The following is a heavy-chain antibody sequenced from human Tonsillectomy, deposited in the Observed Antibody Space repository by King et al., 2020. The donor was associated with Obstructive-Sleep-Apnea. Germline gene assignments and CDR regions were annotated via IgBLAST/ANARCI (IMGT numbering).Heavy chain of an antibody. CDR2: ISGSGGST. CDR1: GFTFSSDA. V-gene: IGHV3-23*04. D-gene: IGHD3-22*01. J-gene: IGHJ3*02. CDR3: AKTQRSYYDTSGYWRDAFDI. Sequence: VQLVESGGGLVQPGGSLRLSCAASGFTFSSDAMSWVRQAPGKGLEWGSTISGSGGSTYYADSVKGRFTISRDNSENTLYLQMNSLRAEDTAVYYCAKTQRSYYDTSGYWRDAFDIWGQGTMVTVSS.